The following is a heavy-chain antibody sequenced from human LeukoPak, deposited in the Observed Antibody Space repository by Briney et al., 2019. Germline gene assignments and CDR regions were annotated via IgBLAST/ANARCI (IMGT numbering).Heavy chain of an antibody. CDR1: GGSISSGGYY. D-gene: IGHD5-12*01. J-gene: IGHJ4*02. V-gene: IGHV4-31*03. Sequence: SETLSLTCTVSGGSISSGGYYWSWIRQHPGKGLEWIGEINHSGSTNYNPSLKSRVTISVDTSKNQFSLKLSSVTAADTAVYYCARGRSGYDSYYFDYWGQGTLVTVPS. CDR3: ARGRSGYDSYYFDY. CDR2: INHSGST.